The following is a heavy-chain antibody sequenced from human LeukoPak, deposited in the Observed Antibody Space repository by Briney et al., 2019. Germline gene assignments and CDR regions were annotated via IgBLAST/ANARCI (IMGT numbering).Heavy chain of an antibody. J-gene: IGHJ6*02. Sequence: SETLSLTCTVSGGSISSYYWSWIRQPPGKGLEWIGYIYYSGSTNYNPSLKSRVTISVDTSKNQFSLKLSSVTAADTAVYYCARDTGGGLFGLYYYYGMDVWGQGTTVTVSS. CDR2: IYYSGST. CDR3: ARDTGGGLFGLYYYYGMDV. V-gene: IGHV4-59*12. CDR1: GGSISSYY. D-gene: IGHD1-14*01.